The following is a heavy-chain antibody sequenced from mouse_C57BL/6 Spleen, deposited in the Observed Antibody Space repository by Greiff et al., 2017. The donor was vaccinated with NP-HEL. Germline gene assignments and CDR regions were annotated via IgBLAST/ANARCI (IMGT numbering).Heavy chain of an antibody. CDR2: ISDGGSYT. CDR1: GFTFSSYA. Sequence: EVKLVESGGGLVKPGGSLKLSCAASGFTFSSYAMSWVRQTPEKRLEWVATISDGGSYTYYPDNVKGRFTISRDNAKNNLYLQMSHLKSEDTAMYYCARYGYDLFDYWGQGTTLTVSS. D-gene: IGHD2-2*01. V-gene: IGHV5-4*03. CDR3: ARYGYDLFDY. J-gene: IGHJ2*01.